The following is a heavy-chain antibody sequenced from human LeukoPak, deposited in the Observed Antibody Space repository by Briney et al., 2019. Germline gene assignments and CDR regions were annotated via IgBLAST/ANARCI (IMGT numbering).Heavy chain of an antibody. CDR1: GFTVSSNY. V-gene: IGHV3-66*01. J-gene: IGHJ4*02. D-gene: IGHD6-13*01. CDR3: ARESIVVAGTFDY. Sequence: GGSLRLSCVASGFTVSSNYMSWDRQAPGKGLEWVSVIYSGGSTYYADSVKGRFTISRDNSKNTLYLQMSSLGAEDTAVYYCARESIVVAGTFDYWGQGTLVTVSS. CDR2: IYSGGST.